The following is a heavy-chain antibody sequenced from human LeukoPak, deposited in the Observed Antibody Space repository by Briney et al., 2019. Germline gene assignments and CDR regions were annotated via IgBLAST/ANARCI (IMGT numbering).Heavy chain of an antibody. CDR1: GFTVSTSY. V-gene: IGHV3-15*01. CDR3: TTEKGYFDY. J-gene: IGHJ4*02. Sequence: KTGGSLRLSCAASGFTVSTSYMSWVRQAPGKGLEWVGRIKSKTDGGTTDYAAPVKGRFTISRDDSKNTLYLQIDSLKTEDTAVYYCTTEKGYFDYWGQGTLVTVSS. CDR2: IKSKTDGGTT.